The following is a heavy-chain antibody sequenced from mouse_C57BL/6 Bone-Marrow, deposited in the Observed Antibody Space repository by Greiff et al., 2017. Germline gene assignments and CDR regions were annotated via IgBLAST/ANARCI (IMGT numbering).Heavy chain of an antibody. Sequence: QVQLQQPGAELVKPGASVKLSCKASGYTFTSYWMQWVKQRPGQGLEWIGEIDPSDSYTNYNQKFKGKATLTVYTSSSTAYMQLSSLASEDSAVYYCARDLGPIYYYVYYYAMDYGGQGTSVTVSS. D-gene: IGHD1-1*01. CDR2: IDPSDSYT. J-gene: IGHJ4*01. CDR3: ARDLGPIYYYVYYYAMDY. V-gene: IGHV1-50*01. CDR1: GYTFTSYW.